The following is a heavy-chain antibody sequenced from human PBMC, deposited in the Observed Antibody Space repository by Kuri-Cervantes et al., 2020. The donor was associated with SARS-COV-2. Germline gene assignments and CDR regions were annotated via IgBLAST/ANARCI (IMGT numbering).Heavy chain of an antibody. D-gene: IGHD2-21*01. CDR1: GFTFSSYA. Sequence: GESLKISCSASGFTFSSYAMHWARQAPGEGLEYVSAISSSGGSTYYADSVKGRFTISRDNSKNTLYLQMNSLRTEDTAIYYCARDRVGVHDYWGQGTLVTVSS. CDR3: ARDRVGVHDY. CDR2: ISSSGGST. V-gene: IGHV3-64*04. J-gene: IGHJ4*02.